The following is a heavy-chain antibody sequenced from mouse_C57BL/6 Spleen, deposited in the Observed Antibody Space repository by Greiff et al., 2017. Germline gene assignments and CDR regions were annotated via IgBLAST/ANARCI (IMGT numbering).Heavy chain of an antibody. D-gene: IGHD4-1*01. CDR1: GYAFSSYW. CDR2: IYPGDGDT. V-gene: IGHV1-80*01. Sequence: QVQLQQSGAELVKPGASVKISCKASGYAFSSYWMNWVKQRPGKGLEWIGQIYPGDGDTNYNGKFKGKATLTADKSSSTAYMQISSLTSEDSAVYFCARSGTGVYYFDYWGQGTTLTVSS. J-gene: IGHJ2*01. CDR3: ARSGTGVYYFDY.